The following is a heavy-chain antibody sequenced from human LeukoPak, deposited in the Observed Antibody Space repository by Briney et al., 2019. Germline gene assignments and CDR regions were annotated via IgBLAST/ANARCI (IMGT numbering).Heavy chain of an antibody. V-gene: IGHV4-39*07. CDR3: ARDLRRGLVPTGWFDP. CDR1: GGSICSSSYY. D-gene: IGHD3-10*01. Sequence: SETLSLTCTVSGGSICSSSYYWSWIRQPPGKGLEWIGSIYYSGSTYYNPSLKSRVTISVDTSKNQFSLKLSSVTAADTAVYYCARDLRRGLVPTGWFDPWGQGTLVTVSS. J-gene: IGHJ5*02. CDR2: IYYSGST.